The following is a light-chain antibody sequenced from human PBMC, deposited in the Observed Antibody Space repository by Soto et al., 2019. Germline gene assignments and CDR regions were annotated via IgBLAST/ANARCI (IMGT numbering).Light chain of an antibody. CDR3: SSYTSSSTQV. CDR2: DVS. V-gene: IGLV2-14*01. Sequence: QSALTQPASVSGSPGQSITISCTGTSSDVGGYNYVSWYQQHPGKAPKLMIYDVSNRPSGVSNRFSGSKSGNTASLTISGAQAEDEDDYYCSSYTSSSTQVFGGGTKLTVL. CDR1: SSDVGGYNY. J-gene: IGLJ2*01.